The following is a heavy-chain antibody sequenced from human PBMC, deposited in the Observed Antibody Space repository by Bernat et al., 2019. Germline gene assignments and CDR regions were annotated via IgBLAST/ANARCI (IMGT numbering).Heavy chain of an antibody. Sequence: EVQLVESGGGLVQPGGSLRLSCAASGFTFSSYDMHWVRQATGKGLEWVSAIGTAGDTYYPGSVKGRFTISRENAKYSLYLQMNSLRAGDTAVYYCARARYCSGGSCYSYYFDYWGQGTLVTVSS. J-gene: IGHJ4*02. CDR1: GFTFSSYD. V-gene: IGHV3-13*04. CDR2: IGTAGDT. CDR3: ARARYCSGGSCYSYYFDY. D-gene: IGHD2-15*01.